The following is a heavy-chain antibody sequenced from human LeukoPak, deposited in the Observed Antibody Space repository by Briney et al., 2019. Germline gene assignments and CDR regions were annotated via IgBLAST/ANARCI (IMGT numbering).Heavy chain of an antibody. CDR3: AREGTPDIVVVVAADMDV. V-gene: IGHV3-7*01. Sequence: GGSLRLSRAASGFTFSSYWMSWVRRAPGKGLEWVANIKQDGSEKYYVDSVKGRFTISRDNAKNSLYLQMNSLRAEDTAVYYCAREGTPDIVVVVAADMDVWGQGTTVTVSS. CDR2: IKQDGSEK. J-gene: IGHJ6*02. CDR1: GFTFSSYW. D-gene: IGHD2-15*01.